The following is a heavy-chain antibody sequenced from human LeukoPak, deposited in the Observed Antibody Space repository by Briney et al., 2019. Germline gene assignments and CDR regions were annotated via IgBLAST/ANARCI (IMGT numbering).Heavy chain of an antibody. CDR2: ISSSGSTI. CDR3: ARLGDSSGYYYGYDAFDI. Sequence: GGSLRLSCAASGFTFSDYYMSWIRQAPGKGLEWVSYISSSGSTIYYADSVKGRFTISRDNAKNSLYLQMNSLRAEDTAVYYCARLGDSSGYYYGYDAFDIWGQGTMVTVSS. D-gene: IGHD3-22*01. CDR1: GFTFSDYY. V-gene: IGHV3-11*04. J-gene: IGHJ3*02.